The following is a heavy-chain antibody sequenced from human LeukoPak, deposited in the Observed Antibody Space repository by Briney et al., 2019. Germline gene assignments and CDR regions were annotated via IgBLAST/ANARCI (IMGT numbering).Heavy chain of an antibody. CDR3: ARASGHVRGVDRHWFEP. D-gene: IGHD3-10*02. V-gene: IGHV1-18*01. CDR1: GYTFTRYG. J-gene: IGHJ5*02. Sequence: ASVKVSCKASGYTFTRYGISWVRQAPGQGLEWRGGISAYNGNTNYAQKLQGRVTMTTDTSTSTAYMELRSLRSDDTAVYYCARASGHVRGVDRHWFEPWGQGTLVTVSS. CDR2: ISAYNGNT.